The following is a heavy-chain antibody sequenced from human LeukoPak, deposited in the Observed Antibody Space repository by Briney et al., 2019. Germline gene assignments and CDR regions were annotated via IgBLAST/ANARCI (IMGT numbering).Heavy chain of an antibody. Sequence: GASVKVSCRTSGYPFSHYRISWVRQAPGQGLEWMGGISAYSGKTDYAETLQGRVTMTTDTATTTAYLEMRTLRSDDTAVYFCAREHNSDYLDYWGQGTLVIVSS. CDR1: GYPFSHYR. V-gene: IGHV1-18*01. CDR2: ISAYSGKT. D-gene: IGHD4-23*01. CDR3: AREHNSDYLDY. J-gene: IGHJ4*02.